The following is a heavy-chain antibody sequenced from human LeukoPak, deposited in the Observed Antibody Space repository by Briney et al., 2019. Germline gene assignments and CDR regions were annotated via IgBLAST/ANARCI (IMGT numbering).Heavy chain of an antibody. CDR3: ARMGSSGYYYPSYPN. J-gene: IGHJ4*02. CDR2: IKQDGSEK. V-gene: IGHV3-7*01. D-gene: IGHD3-22*01. CDR1: GFTFSSYW. Sequence: PGGSLRLSCAASGFTFSSYWMSWVRQAPGKGLEWVANIKQDGSEKYYVDSVKGRFTISRDNAKNSLYLQMNSLRAEDTAVYYCARMGSSGYYYPSYPNWGQGTLVTVSS.